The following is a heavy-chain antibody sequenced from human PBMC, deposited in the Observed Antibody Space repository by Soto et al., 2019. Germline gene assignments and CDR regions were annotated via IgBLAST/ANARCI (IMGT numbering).Heavy chain of an antibody. J-gene: IGHJ4*02. Sequence: QVQLVQSGAEVKKPGSSVKVSCKTSGGTFRSYAISWVRQAPGQGLGWLGGIIPMFGTANYAQKFQGRVTITADESTSTAYMELSSLRSEDTAVYYCARSRANYYDSRGYYYSTFDYWGQGTLVTVSS. D-gene: IGHD3-22*01. CDR1: GGTFRSYA. CDR3: ARSRANYYDSRGYYYSTFDY. V-gene: IGHV1-69*12. CDR2: IIPMFGTA.